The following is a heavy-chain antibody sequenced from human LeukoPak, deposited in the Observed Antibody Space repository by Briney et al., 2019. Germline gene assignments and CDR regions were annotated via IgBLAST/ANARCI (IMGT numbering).Heavy chain of an antibody. CDR2: ISYDGKIE. CDR3: ARDPSRDIVVDWGQPQGLEGVD. V-gene: IGHV3-30*04. Sequence: GGSLRLSCTASRFSLSRFAMHWIRQTPQKGLEWVSSISYDGKIENYAASVKGRFTVSRDISRNTLYLQMNSLTVEDTAVYYCARDPSRDIVVDWGQPQGLEGVDWGQGTLVTVSS. D-gene: IGHD2-2*01. J-gene: IGHJ4*02. CDR1: RFSLSRFA.